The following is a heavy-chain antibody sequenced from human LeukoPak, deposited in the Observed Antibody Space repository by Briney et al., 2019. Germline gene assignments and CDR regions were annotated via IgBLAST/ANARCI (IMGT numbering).Heavy chain of an antibody. CDR2: IYYSGST. CDR1: GGSISSYY. J-gene: IGHJ3*02. V-gene: IGHV4-59*01. CDR3: ASRTGTTSDAFDI. Sequence: SSETLSPTCTVSGGSISSYYWSWIRQPPGKGLEWIGYIYYSGSTNYNPSLKSRVTISVDTSKNQFSLKLSSVTAADTAVYYCASRTGTTSDAFDIWGQGTMVTVSS. D-gene: IGHD1-7*01.